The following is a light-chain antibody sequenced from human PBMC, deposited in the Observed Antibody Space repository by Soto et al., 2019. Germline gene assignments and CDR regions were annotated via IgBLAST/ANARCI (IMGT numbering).Light chain of an antibody. V-gene: IGLV2-14*01. Sequence: QSALTQPASVSGSPGQSITISCTGTSSDVGGYNYVSWYQQHPGKAPKLMIYEVSNRPSGVSNRFSGSKSGNTASLTISGLQAEDEADYYCSSYTSISTVFGGGTKVTV. J-gene: IGLJ2*01. CDR3: SSYTSISTV. CDR1: SSDVGGYNY. CDR2: EVS.